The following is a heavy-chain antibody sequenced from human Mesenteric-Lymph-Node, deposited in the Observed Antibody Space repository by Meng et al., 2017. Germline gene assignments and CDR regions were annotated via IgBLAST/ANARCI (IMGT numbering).Heavy chain of an antibody. CDR3: ARGGYCSSTSCPRPLY. D-gene: IGHD2-2*01. CDR2: ITNRGSA. CDR1: GGSFRDYY. V-gene: IGHV4-34*01. Sequence: QVQLQQWGTGLLKPSETRSLTCAVYGGSFRDYYWSWIRQSPGTGLEWIGEITNRGSANYNPSLKSRVTISVDTSKNQLSLKLSSVTAADTAVYSCARGGYCSSTSCPRPLYWGQGTLVTVSS. J-gene: IGHJ4*02.